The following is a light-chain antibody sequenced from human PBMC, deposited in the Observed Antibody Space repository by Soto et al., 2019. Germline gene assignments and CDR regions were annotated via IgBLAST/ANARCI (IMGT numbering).Light chain of an antibody. V-gene: IGKV4-1*01. CDR1: QNILHSSNKKNY. Sequence: DIVLTQSPDCLAVSLGERATINCKSGQNILHSSNKKNYLAWYQQKPGQPPRKLIYWASTREPGVPDRFSGSGSGTDFTLTISSLQAEDVAVYYCQQYYSSPYSFGQGTKLEIK. J-gene: IGKJ2*03. CDR3: QQYYSSPYS. CDR2: WAS.